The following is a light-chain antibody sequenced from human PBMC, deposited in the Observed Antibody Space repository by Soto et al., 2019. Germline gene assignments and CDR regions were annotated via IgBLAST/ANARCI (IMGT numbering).Light chain of an antibody. CDR3: KQSSAFPLT. V-gene: IGKV1-12*01. CDR1: QGINNW. CDR2: AVS. Sequence: DIQMTQSPSSVSASVGDRVTITCRASQGINNWLAWYQQKPGKAPELLIYAVSYLQSGVPSRFSGSGSGTDFTLTISSLLPEDFATYFCKQSSAFPLTFGGGTKVDIK. J-gene: IGKJ4*01.